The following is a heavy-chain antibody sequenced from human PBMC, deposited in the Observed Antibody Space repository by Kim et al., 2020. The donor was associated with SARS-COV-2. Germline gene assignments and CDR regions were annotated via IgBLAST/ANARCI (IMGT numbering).Heavy chain of an antibody. D-gene: IGHD6-19*01. Sequence: SETLSLTCTVSGGSISSNYWSWIRQPPGKGLEWIGYIYDSGSTNYNPALKSRVTISVDTSKNQFSLKLSSVTAADTAVYYCARFRGPVHGMDVWGQGTT. V-gene: IGHV4-59*01. CDR2: IYDSGST. CDR1: GGSISSNY. J-gene: IGHJ6*02. CDR3: ARFRGPVHGMDV.